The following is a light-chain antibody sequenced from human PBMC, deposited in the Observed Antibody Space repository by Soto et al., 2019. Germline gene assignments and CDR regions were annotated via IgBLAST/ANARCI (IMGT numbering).Light chain of an antibody. CDR2: GAS. J-gene: IGKJ5*01. CDR3: QQYDSSPIT. CDR1: QSVSSY. Sequence: TVLTQFPATLSLSPGERATLSCRASQSVSSYLAWYQQKPGQAPSLLIYGASRRATGIPDRFSGSGSGTDFTLTISRLEPEDFAVYYCQQYDSSPITFGQRTRLEIK. V-gene: IGKV3-20*01.